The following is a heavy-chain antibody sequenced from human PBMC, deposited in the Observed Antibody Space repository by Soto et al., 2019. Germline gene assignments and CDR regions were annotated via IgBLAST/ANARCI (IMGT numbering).Heavy chain of an antibody. V-gene: IGHV3-23*01. CDR3: ARDRNSNYAYYYYGMDV. CDR2: ISGSGGST. Sequence: PGGSLRLSCAASGFTFSSYAMSWVRQAPGKGLEWVSAISGSGGSTYYADSVKGRFTISRDNSKNTLYLQMNSLRAEDTAVYYCARDRNSNYAYYYYGMDVWGQGTTVTVSS. CDR1: GFTFSSYA. J-gene: IGHJ6*02. D-gene: IGHD4-4*01.